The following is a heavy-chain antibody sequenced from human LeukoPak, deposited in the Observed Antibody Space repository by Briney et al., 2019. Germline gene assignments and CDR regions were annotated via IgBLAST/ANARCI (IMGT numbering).Heavy chain of an antibody. D-gene: IGHD2-15*01. J-gene: IGHJ4*02. CDR3: AREGYCSGGNCPVEH. CDR1: GYTFIYYY. CDR2: INPNSGGT. V-gene: IGHV1-2*02. Sequence: ASVKVSCKASGYTFIYYYIYWVRQAPGQGLEWMGWINPNSGGTNYAQKFQGRVTMTRDTSITTAYMELSRLRPDDTAVYYCAREGYCSGGNCPVEHWGQGTLVTVSS.